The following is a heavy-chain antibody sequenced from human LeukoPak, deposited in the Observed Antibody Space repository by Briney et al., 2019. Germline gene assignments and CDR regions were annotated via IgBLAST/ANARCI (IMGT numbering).Heavy chain of an antibody. D-gene: IGHD3-22*01. CDR1: GFTFSSYA. Sequence: PGGSLRLSCAASGFTFSSYAMSWVRQAPGKGLEWVSSISSSSSYIYYADSVKGRFTISRDNAKNSLYLQMNSLRAEGTAVYYCARVEYYYDSSGYYDYWGQGTLVTVSS. CDR3: ARVEYYYDSSGYYDY. V-gene: IGHV3-21*01. J-gene: IGHJ4*02. CDR2: ISSSSSYI.